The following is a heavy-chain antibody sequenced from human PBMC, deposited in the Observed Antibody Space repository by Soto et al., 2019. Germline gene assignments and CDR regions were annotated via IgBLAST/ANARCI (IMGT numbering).Heavy chain of an antibody. CDR1: GYSISSSNW. CDR2: IYYSGTT. CDR3: ARREIQGPIDY. J-gene: IGHJ4*02. Sequence: QVQLQESGPGLVKPSDTLSLTCAVSGYSISSSNWWGWIRQPPGKGLEWIGYIYYSGTTYYNPSLKSLVTRSVDTSKNQFSRKLTSVTAVDTAVYYCARREIQGPIDYWGQGTLVTVSS. V-gene: IGHV4-28*01. D-gene: IGHD1-26*01.